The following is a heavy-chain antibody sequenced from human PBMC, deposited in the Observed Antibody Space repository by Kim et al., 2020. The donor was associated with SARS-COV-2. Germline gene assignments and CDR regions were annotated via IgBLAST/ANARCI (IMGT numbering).Heavy chain of an antibody. J-gene: IGHJ4*02. V-gene: IGHV4-39*01. D-gene: IGHD1-20*01. CDR3: ARHAKGLTGTTYP. Sequence: YNPSLKSRVPISVDTSKTQFSLKLSSVTAADTAVYYCARHAKGLTGTTYPWGQGTLVTVSS.